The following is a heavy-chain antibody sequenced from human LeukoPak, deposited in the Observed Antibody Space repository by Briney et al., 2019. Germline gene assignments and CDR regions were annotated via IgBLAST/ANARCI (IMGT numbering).Heavy chain of an antibody. D-gene: IGHD3-10*01. CDR1: GDSVSSNSAT. Sequence: SQTLSLTCASSGDSVSSNSATWNWIRQSPSRGLEWLGRTYYRSSWLNDYAVSVRGRITVNPDTSKNQFSLQLHSVSPEDTAVYYCVRDSGMGLDAFDIWGQGTMVTVSS. CDR2: TYYRSSWLN. V-gene: IGHV6-1*01. J-gene: IGHJ3*02. CDR3: VRDSGMGLDAFDI.